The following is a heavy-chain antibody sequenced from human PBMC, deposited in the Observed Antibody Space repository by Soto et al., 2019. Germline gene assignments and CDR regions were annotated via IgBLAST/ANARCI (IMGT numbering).Heavy chain of an antibody. V-gene: IGHV4-59*01. CDR2: IYYGGST. CDR3: ARAPDYFDY. J-gene: IGHJ4*02. CDR1: GGSISSYY. Sequence: SETLSLTCTVSGGSISSYYWSWIRQPPGKGLEWIGYIYYGGSTNYNPSLKSRVTISVDTSKNQFSLKLSSVTAADTAVYYCARAPDYFDYWGQGTLVTVSS.